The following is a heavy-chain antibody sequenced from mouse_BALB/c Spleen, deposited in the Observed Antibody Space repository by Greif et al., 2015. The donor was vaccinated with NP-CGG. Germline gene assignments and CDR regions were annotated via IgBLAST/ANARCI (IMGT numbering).Heavy chain of an antibody. Sequence: QVQLQQSGAELAKPGASVKMSCKASGYTFTSYWMHWVKQRPGQGLEWIGYINPSTGYTEYNQKFKDKATLTADKSSSTAYMQLSSLTSEDSAVYYCAPLRYALFDYWGQGTTLTVSS. V-gene: IGHV1-7*01. CDR1: GYTFTSYW. D-gene: IGHD2-14*01. J-gene: IGHJ2*01. CDR2: INPSTGYT. CDR3: APLRYALFDY.